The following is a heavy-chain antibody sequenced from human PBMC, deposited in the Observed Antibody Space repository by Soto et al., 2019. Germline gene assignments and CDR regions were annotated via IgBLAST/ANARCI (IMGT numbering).Heavy chain of an antibody. D-gene: IGHD2-8*01. CDR2: IGTAGDT. CDR3: ARGPTYGDYYYYYMDV. V-gene: IGHV3-13*01. J-gene: IGHJ6*03. CDR1: GFTFSNYD. Sequence: GGSLRLSCAASGFTFSNYDMHWVRQATGKGLEWVSAIGTAGDTYYPGSVKGRFTISRENAKNSLYLQMNSLRAGDTAVYYCARGPTYGDYYYYYMDVWGKGTTVTVSS.